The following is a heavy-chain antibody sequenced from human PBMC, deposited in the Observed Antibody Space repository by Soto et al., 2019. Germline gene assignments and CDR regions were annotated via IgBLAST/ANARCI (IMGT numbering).Heavy chain of an antibody. CDR1: GYTFTSYY. Sequence: ASVKVSCKASGYTFTSYYMHWVRQAPGQGLEWMGIINPSGGSTSYAQKFQGRVTMTRDTSTSTVYMELSSLRSEDTAVYYCAIIAVAGKGFAYWGQGTLVTVSS. CDR2: INPSGGST. J-gene: IGHJ4*02. D-gene: IGHD6-19*01. CDR3: AIIAVAGKGFAY. V-gene: IGHV1-46*01.